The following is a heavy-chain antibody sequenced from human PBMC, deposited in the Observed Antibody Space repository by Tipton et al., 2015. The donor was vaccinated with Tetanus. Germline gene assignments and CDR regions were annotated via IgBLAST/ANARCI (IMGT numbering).Heavy chain of an antibody. V-gene: IGHV4-4*08. D-gene: IGHD5/OR15-5a*01. Sequence: TLSLTCTVSGDSMTRYYWSWIRQPPGKGLEWISYIFASGSTNYNPALKSRVTISMDTSKNQISLNLTSVTAADTAVYYCARLREIVSRSGWAFNYWGQGILVTVAS. J-gene: IGHJ4*02. CDR3: ARLREIVSRSGWAFNY. CDR2: IFASGST. CDR1: GDSMTRYY.